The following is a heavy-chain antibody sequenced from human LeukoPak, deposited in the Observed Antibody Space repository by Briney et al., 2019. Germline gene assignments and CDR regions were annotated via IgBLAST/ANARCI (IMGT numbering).Heavy chain of an antibody. D-gene: IGHD4-17*01. J-gene: IGHJ3*02. V-gene: IGHV5-51*01. CDR1: GYSFTSYW. Sequence: GKSLKISCKGSGYSFTSYWIGWVRQMPGKGLEWMGIIYPGDSDTRYSPSFQGQVTISADKSISTAYLQWSSLKASDTAMYYCASRKDYGDYGFNDAFDIWGQGTMVTVSS. CDR3: ASRKDYGDYGFNDAFDI. CDR2: IYPGDSDT.